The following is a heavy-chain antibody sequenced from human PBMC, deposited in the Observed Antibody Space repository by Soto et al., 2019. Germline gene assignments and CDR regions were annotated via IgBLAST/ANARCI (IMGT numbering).Heavy chain of an antibody. Sequence: GGSLRLSCAASGFTFTSYEMNWVRQAPGKGLEWVSYISSSGSSIYYADFVKGRFTISRDNAKNSLYLQMNSLRAEDTAVYYCARDPPYNLGQNNLGYWGQGTLVTVSS. D-gene: IGHD3-10*01. J-gene: IGHJ4*02. CDR3: ARDPPYNLGQNNLGY. CDR2: ISSSGSSI. V-gene: IGHV3-48*03. CDR1: GFTFTSYE.